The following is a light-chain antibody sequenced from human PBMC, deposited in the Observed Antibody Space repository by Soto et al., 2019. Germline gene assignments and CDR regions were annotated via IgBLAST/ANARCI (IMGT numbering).Light chain of an antibody. Sequence: EVVLTQSPATLSLSPGDRATLSCRASHNVATYLAWYQHKPGQAPRLLIYDASNRATGIPARFSGSGSGTDFTLTISSLEPEDFAVYYCQERSNWPPPITFGQGTRLEIK. CDR2: DAS. J-gene: IGKJ5*01. V-gene: IGKV3-11*01. CDR3: QERSNWPPPIT. CDR1: HNVATY.